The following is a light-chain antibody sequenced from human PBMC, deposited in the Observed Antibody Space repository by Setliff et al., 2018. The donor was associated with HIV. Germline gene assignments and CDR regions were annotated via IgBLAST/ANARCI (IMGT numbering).Light chain of an antibody. CDR3: QQYYTHPLT. Sequence: XIVMTXSXXXLAVSLGERATNNXKSSQSVLYSSSNNSYLAWYQQKPGQPPKLLIYWASTRESGVPDRFSGRGSGTDFTRTIRSLQAEXXXXXYCQQYYTHPLTFGPGTKVDIK. V-gene: IGKV4-1*01. J-gene: IGKJ3*01. CDR1: QSVLYSSSNNSY. CDR2: WAS.